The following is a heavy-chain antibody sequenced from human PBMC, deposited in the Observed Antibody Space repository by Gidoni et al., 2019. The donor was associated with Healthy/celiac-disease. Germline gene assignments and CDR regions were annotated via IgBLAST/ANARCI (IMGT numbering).Heavy chain of an antibody. CDR2: INPNSGGT. CDR1: GYTFTGYY. D-gene: IGHD3-22*01. J-gene: IGHJ6*02. Sequence: QVQLVQSGAEVKKPGASVKVSCKASGYTFTGYYMHWVRQAPGQGLEWMGWINPNSGGTNYAQKFQGRVTMTRDTSISAAYMELSRLRSDDTAVYYCASPVHANYYDSSGYKYYYGMDVWGQGTTVTVSS. V-gene: IGHV1-2*02. CDR3: ASPVHANYYDSSGYKYYYGMDV.